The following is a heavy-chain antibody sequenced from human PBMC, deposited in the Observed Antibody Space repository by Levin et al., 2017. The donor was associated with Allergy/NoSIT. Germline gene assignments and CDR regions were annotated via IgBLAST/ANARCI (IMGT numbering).Heavy chain of an antibody. CDR3: ARDSLYYDFWSGPNYYDGMDV. CDR1: GFTFSSYW. J-gene: IGHJ6*02. D-gene: IGHD3-3*01. V-gene: IGHV3-7*01. CDR2: IKQDGSEK. Sequence: GGSLRLSCAASGFTFSSYWMSWVRQAPGKGLEWVANIKQDGSEKYYVDSVKGRFTISRDNAKNSLYLQMNSLRAEDTAVYYCARDSLYYDFWSGPNYYDGMDVLGQGTTVTVSS.